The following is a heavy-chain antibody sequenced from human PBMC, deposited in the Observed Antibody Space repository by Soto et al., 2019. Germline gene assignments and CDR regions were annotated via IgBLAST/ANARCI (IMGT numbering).Heavy chain of an antibody. Sequence: PSETLSLTCTVSGVSINNYYWNWIRQPPGKGLEWIGYIYYSGTTNYNPSLKSRVTISVDTSKSQFSLKLSSVTAADTAVYYCARIYSSGWYDMDVWGQGTTVT. V-gene: IGHV4-59*01. J-gene: IGHJ6*02. CDR3: ARIYSSGWYDMDV. CDR1: GVSINNYY. CDR2: IYYSGTT. D-gene: IGHD6-19*01.